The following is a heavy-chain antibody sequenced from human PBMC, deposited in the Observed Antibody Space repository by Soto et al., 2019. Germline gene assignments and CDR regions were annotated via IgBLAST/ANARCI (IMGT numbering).Heavy chain of an antibody. CDR1: GYTFTGHY. Sequence: ASVKVSCKASGYTFTGHYIHWVRQAPEQGPEWMGEIGPESGATRYAQKFRGRVTMTRDTSITTVYMELNNLSPDDTAVYYCGRGRSGQIVVFYWGQGTPVTVSS. CDR2: IGPESGAT. V-gene: IGHV1-2*02. D-gene: IGHD1-26*01. J-gene: IGHJ4*02. CDR3: GRGRSGQIVVFY.